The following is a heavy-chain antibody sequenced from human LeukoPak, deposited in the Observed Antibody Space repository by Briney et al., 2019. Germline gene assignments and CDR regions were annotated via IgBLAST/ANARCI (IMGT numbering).Heavy chain of an antibody. CDR2: IYHSGST. CDR1: GYSISSGYY. Sequence: SETLSLTCTVSGYSISSGYYWGWIRQPPGKGLEWIGSIYHSGSTYYNPSLKSRVTISVDTSKNQFSLKLSSVTAADTAVYYCARGSLSPGRIKYGYSRLYYFDYWGQGTLVTVSS. CDR3: ARGSLSPGRIKYGYSRLYYFDY. V-gene: IGHV4-38-2*02. D-gene: IGHD5-18*01. J-gene: IGHJ4*02.